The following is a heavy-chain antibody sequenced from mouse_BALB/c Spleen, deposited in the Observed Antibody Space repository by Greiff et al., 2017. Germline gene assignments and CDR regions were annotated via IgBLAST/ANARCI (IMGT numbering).Heavy chain of an antibody. Sequence: QVQLKESAAELARPGASVKMSCKASGYTFTSYTMHWVKQRPGQGLEWIGYINPSSGYTEYNQKFKDKTTLTADKSSSTAYMQLSSLTSEDSAVYYCAREENYGNGMDYWGQGTSVTVSS. CDR3: AREENYGNGMDY. V-gene: IGHV1-4*02. CDR1: GYTFTSYT. J-gene: IGHJ4*01. CDR2: INPSSGYT. D-gene: IGHD2-1*01.